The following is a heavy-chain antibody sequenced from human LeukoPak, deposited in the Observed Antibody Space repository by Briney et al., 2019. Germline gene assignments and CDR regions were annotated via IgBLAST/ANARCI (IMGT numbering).Heavy chain of an antibody. CDR1: GFTFSSYG. CDR3: ARHSGSYYFDY. J-gene: IGHJ4*02. V-gene: IGHV3-33*01. CDR2: IWYDGSNK. Sequence: GRSLRLPCAASGFTFSSYGMHWVRQAPGKWLEWVAVIWYDGSNKYYADSVKGRFTISRDNSKNTLYLQMNSLRVEDTAVYYCARHSGSYYFDYWGQGTLVTVSS. D-gene: IGHD1-26*01.